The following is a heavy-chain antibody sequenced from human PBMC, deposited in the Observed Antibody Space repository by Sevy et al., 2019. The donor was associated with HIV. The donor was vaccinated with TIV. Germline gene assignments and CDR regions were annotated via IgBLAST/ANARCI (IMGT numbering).Heavy chain of an antibody. D-gene: IGHD2-2*01. CDR1: GFTFTNYG. CDR2: ISNDGRDK. CDR3: EKDLDVASAAYYFDH. Sequence: GGSLRLSCAASGFTFTNYGMHWVRQAPGKGLEWVAVISNDGRDKQYADSVKGRVSISRDNSNNMVHLQMNSLRAEDTAVYYCEKDLDVASAAYYFDHWGQGTLVTVSS. V-gene: IGHV3-30*18. J-gene: IGHJ4*02.